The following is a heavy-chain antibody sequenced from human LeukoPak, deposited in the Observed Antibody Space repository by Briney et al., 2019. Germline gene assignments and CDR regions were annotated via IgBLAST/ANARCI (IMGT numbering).Heavy chain of an antibody. D-gene: IGHD3-9*01. CDR1: GFTFSTYA. CDR2: ISSNGQST. CDR3: ARGRWVDIVTHGFDY. Sequence: GGSLRLSCAASGFTFSTYAMHWVRQAPGKGLEYVSAISSNGQSTYYADSVKGRFTISRDNSENAVYLQMGSLRAEDMAVYYCARGRWVDIVTHGFDYWGPGSLVTVSS. J-gene: IGHJ4*02. V-gene: IGHV3-64*02.